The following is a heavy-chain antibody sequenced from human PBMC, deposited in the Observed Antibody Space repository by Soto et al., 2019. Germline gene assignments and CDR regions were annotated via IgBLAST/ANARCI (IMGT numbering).Heavy chain of an antibody. CDR2: ISSSDNII. J-gene: IGHJ4*02. D-gene: IGHD3-22*01. CDR1: VFPFSDYY. V-gene: IGHV3-11*01. Sequence: PGVSLRLSRSASVFPFSDYYVSWIRQAPGKGLEWVSYISSSDNIIYYADSVKGRFTISRDNAKNSLYLQMNSLRAEDTAVYYCARDRGYYDSSGYFDYWGQGTLVTVSS. CDR3: ARDRGYYDSSGYFDY.